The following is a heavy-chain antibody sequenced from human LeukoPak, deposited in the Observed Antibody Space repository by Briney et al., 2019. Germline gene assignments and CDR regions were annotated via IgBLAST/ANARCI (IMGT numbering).Heavy chain of an antibody. CDR2: ISWNSGSI. CDR1: GFTFDDYA. V-gene: IGHV3-9*01. J-gene: IGHJ3*02. D-gene: IGHD3-22*01. CDR3: ANYDSSGYRNAFDI. Sequence: GGSLRLSCAASGFTFDDYAMPWVRQAPGKGLEWVSGISWNSGSIGYADSVKGRFTISRDNAKNSLYLQMNSLRAEDTALYYCANYDSSGYRNAFDIWGQGTMVTVSS.